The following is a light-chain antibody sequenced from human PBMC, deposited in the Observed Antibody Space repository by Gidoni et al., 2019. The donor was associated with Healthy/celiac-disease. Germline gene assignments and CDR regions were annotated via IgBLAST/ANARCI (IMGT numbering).Light chain of an antibody. J-gene: IGLJ1*01. CDR3: SSYTSSSTLYI. CDR1: SSDVGGYNY. CDR2: DVS. Sequence: QSALTQPASVSGSPGQSITISCTGTSSDVGGYNYFSWYQQHPGKAPKLMLYDVSNRPSGVSNRFSGSKSGNTASLTISGLQAEDEADYYCSSYTSSSTLYIFGTGTKVTVL. V-gene: IGLV2-14*01.